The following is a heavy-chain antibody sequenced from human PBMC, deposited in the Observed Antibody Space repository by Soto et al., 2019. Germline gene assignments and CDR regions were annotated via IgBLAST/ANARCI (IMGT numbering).Heavy chain of an antibody. CDR1: GGSFSGYY. V-gene: IGHV4-34*01. D-gene: IGHD7-27*01. CDR2: INHSGST. CDR3: ARGRLGWGSGY. Sequence: SETLSLTCAVYGGSFSGYYWSWIRQPPGKGLEWIGEINHSGSTNYNPSLKSRVTISVDTSKNHFSLRLGSVTAADTAVYYCARGRLGWGSGYWGQGTLVTVSS. J-gene: IGHJ4*02.